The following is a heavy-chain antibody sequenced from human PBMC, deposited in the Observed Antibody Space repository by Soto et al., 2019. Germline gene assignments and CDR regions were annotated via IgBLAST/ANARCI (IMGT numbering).Heavy chain of an antibody. V-gene: IGHV1-18*01. D-gene: IGHD1-26*01. Sequence: ASVKVSCKASGYTFNSYGISWVRHAPGQGLEWMGWISAYNGNTNYAQKLQGRVTMTTDTSTSTAYMELRSLRSDDTAVYYCARMELGSYYFDYWGQGTLVTVSS. CDR3: ARMELGSYYFDY. J-gene: IGHJ4*02. CDR2: ISAYNGNT. CDR1: GYTFNSYG.